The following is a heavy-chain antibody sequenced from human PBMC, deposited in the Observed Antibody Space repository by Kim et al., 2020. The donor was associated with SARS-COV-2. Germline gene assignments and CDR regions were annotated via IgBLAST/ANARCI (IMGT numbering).Heavy chain of an antibody. CDR3: ARGDIVATSYFDY. D-gene: IGHD5-12*01. J-gene: IGHJ4*02. V-gene: IGHV4-59*01. Sequence: SETLSLTCTVSGGSISSYYWSWIRQPPGKGLEWIGYIYYSGSTNYNPSLKSRVTISVDTSKNQFSLKLSSVTAADTAVYYCARGDIVATSYFDYWGQGTLVTVSS. CDR2: IYYSGST. CDR1: GGSISSYY.